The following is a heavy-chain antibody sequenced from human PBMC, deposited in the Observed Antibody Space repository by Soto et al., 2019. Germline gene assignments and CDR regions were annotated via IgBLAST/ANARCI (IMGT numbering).Heavy chain of an antibody. Sequence: SETLSLPCTVSGGSISSSSYYWGWLGQPPGKGLEWSGSSYYSGSTYYNPSRKSRVTISVDTSKSQFSLKLSAVTAADTAVYYCARRVDSSGWYDYFDYWGQGTLVTVSS. CDR3: ARRVDSSGWYDYFDY. D-gene: IGHD6-19*01. J-gene: IGHJ4*02. V-gene: IGHV4-39*01. CDR2: SYYSGST. CDR1: GGSISSSSYY.